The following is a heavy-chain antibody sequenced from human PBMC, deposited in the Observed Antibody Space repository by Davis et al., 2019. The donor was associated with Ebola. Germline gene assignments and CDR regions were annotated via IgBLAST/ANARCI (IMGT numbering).Heavy chain of an antibody. Sequence: SVKVSCKASGGTFSSYAISWVRQAPGQGLEWMGRIIPILGIANYAQKFQGRVTITAGKSTSTAYMELSSLRSEDTAVYYCARDKDIVVVPAAKDGKYYYYGMDVWGQGTTVTVSS. CDR3: ARDKDIVVVPAAKDGKYYYYGMDV. V-gene: IGHV1-69*04. CDR1: GGTFSSYA. D-gene: IGHD2-2*01. CDR2: IIPILGIA. J-gene: IGHJ6*02.